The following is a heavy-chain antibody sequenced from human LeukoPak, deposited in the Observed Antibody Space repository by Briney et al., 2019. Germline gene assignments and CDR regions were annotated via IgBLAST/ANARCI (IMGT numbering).Heavy chain of an antibody. Sequence: ASVKASCKASGYTFTSYDINWVRQATGQGLEWMGWMNPNSGNTGYAQKFQGRVTMTRNTSISTAYMELSSLRAEDTAVYYCAREEDIVVVPAAIGHAFDIWGQGTMVTVSS. CDR2: MNPNSGNT. CDR3: AREEDIVVVPAAIGHAFDI. J-gene: IGHJ3*02. CDR1: GYTFTSYD. D-gene: IGHD2-2*02. V-gene: IGHV1-8*01.